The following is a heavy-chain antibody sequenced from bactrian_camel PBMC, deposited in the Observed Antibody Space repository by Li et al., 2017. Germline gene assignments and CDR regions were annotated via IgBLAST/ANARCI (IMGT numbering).Heavy chain of an antibody. D-gene: IGHD2*01. V-gene: IGHV3S9*01. CDR2: IESDGST. CDR1: GDTIGRYC. J-gene: IGHJ4*01. Sequence: VQLVESGGGSVEVGGSLTLTCVASGDTIGRYCLGWFRQIPDREREGVAGIESDGSTSYADSVKGRFSISQDSAKKTAYLEMRSLKPEDTGMYYCAQDHLCEWRFIRVVGGYQSWGQGTQVTVS. CDR3: AQDHLCEWRFIRVVGGYQS.